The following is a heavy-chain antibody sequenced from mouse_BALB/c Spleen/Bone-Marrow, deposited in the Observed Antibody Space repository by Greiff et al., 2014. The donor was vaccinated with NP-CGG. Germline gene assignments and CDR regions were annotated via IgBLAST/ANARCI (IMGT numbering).Heavy chain of an antibody. CDR3: ASPYGNYDAMDY. Sequence: VQLQQSGAELARPGASVKLSCKASGYTFTSYWMQWVKQRPGQGLQWIGAIYPGDGDTRYTQKFRGKATLTAEKSSNTAYMQLSSLTSEDSAVYFCASPYGNYDAMDYWGQGTSVTVSS. D-gene: IGHD2-1*01. J-gene: IGHJ4*01. CDR2: IYPGDGDT. V-gene: IGHV1-87*01. CDR1: GYTFTSYW.